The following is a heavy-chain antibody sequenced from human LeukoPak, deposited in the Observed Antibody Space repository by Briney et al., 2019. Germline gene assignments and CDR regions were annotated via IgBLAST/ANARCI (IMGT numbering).Heavy chain of an antibody. Sequence: ASVKVSCKASGYIFTSYGISWVRQAPGQGFEWMGWISAYNGYTNYAQNLQGRVTMITDTSTSTAYMELRSLMSDDTAVYFCARGRRRLQPFDIWGQGTMVTVSS. V-gene: IGHV1-18*01. D-gene: IGHD5-12*01. J-gene: IGHJ3*02. CDR2: ISAYNGYT. CDR3: ARGRRRLQPFDI. CDR1: GYIFTSYG.